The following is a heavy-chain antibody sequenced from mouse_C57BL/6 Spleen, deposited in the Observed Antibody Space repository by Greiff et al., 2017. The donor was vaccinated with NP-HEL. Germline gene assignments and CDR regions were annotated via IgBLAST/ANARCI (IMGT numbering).Heavy chain of an antibody. Sequence: EVKLMESGGGLVKPGGSLKLSCAASGFTFSDYGMHWVRQAPEKGLEWVAYISSGSSTIYYADTVKGRFTISRDNAKNTLFLQRNSLRSEDTAMYYCARHGNLYWYFDVWGTGTTVTVSS. CDR3: ARHGNLYWYFDV. D-gene: IGHD2-1*01. CDR1: GFTFSDYG. V-gene: IGHV5-17*01. CDR2: ISSGSSTI. J-gene: IGHJ1*03.